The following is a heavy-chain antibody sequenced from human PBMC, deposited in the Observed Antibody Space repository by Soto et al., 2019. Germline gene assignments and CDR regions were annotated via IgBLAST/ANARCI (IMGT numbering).Heavy chain of an antibody. V-gene: IGHV4-38-2*01. Sequence: PSETLSLTCAVSGYSISSGHYWGWIRQPPGKGLEWIGSIYHSGSTYYNPSLKSRVTISVDTSKNQFSLKLSSVTAADTAVYYCARVWTTVIYNWFDPWGQGTLVTVSS. CDR1: GYSISSGHY. D-gene: IGHD4-17*01. CDR2: IYHSGST. CDR3: ARVWTTVIYNWFDP. J-gene: IGHJ5*02.